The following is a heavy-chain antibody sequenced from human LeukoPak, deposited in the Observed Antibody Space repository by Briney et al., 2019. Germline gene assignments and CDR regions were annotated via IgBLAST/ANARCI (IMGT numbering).Heavy chain of an antibody. J-gene: IGHJ5*02. D-gene: IGHD3-3*01. Sequence: GASVKVSCKASGYTFTGYYMHWVRQAPGQGLEWMGWINPNSGGTNYAQKLQGRVTMTTDTSTSTAYMELRSLRSDDTAVYYCARDTIFGVVMARGFDPWGQGTLVTVSS. CDR3: ARDTIFGVVMARGFDP. CDR2: INPNSGGT. CDR1: GYTFTGYY. V-gene: IGHV1-2*02.